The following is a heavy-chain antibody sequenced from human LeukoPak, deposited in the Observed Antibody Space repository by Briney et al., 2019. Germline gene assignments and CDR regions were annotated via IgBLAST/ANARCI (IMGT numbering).Heavy chain of an antibody. D-gene: IGHD3-22*01. CDR2: IYYSGST. J-gene: IGHJ3*02. Sequence: PSETLSLTCTVCGGSISSYYWSWIRQPLGKGLEWIGYIYYSGSTNYNPSLKSRVTISVDTSKNQFSLKLSSVTAADTAVYYCARGGDSSRYTEADASDIWGQGTMVTVSS. CDR3: ARGGDSSRYTEADASDI. V-gene: IGHV4-59*01. CDR1: GGSISSYY.